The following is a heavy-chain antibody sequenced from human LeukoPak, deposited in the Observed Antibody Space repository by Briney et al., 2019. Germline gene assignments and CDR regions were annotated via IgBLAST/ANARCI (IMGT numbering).Heavy chain of an antibody. CDR1: GFTFSSYW. V-gene: IGHV3-74*01. Sequence: PGGSLRLSCAASGFTFSSYWMHWVRQGPGKKGLVWVSRINSDGSSTAYADFVEGRFTISRDNAKNTLFLQMSSLRAEDTAVYYCARGAPFDYWGLGTLVTVSS. CDR3: ARGAPFDY. J-gene: IGHJ4*02. CDR2: INSDGSST.